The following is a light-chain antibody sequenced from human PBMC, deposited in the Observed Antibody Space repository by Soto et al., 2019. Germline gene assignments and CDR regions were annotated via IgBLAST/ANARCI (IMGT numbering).Light chain of an antibody. J-gene: IGLJ2*01. CDR1: SSDVGGYNY. CDR3: SSCTIRSTVV. V-gene: IGLV2-14*01. Sequence: QSALTQPASVSGSPGQSITISCTGTSSDVGGYNYVSWYQQHPGQAPKLMIYEVSNRPSGVSNRFSGSKSGNTASLAISGLEAEDEADYYCSSCTIRSTVVFGGGTKVTVL. CDR2: EVS.